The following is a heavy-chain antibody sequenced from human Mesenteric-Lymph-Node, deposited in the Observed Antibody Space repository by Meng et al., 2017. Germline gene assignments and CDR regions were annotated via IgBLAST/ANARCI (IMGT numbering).Heavy chain of an antibody. Sequence: EVQLVESGGGLVQPGGSLRLSCAAFGFTFTDHYTDWVRQAPGKGLEWVGRITNTPNRYPTNYAASVKGRFTISRDDSKNSLYLEMNSLKIEDTAVYYCARDTSTSLDYWGQGALVTVSS. CDR2: ITNTPNRYPT. CDR1: GFTFTDHY. CDR3: ARDTSTSLDY. V-gene: IGHV3-72*01. D-gene: IGHD2/OR15-2a*01. J-gene: IGHJ4*02.